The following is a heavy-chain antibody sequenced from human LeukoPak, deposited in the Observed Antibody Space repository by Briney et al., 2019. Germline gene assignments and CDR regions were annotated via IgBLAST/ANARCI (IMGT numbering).Heavy chain of an antibody. CDR3: ARGTTDYYDSSGYFVFDY. V-gene: IGHV1-8*01. D-gene: IGHD3-22*01. Sequence: GASVKVSCKASGYTFTSYDINWVRQATGQGLEWMGWMNPNSGNTGYAQKFQGRVTMTRNTSISTAYMELSSLRSEDTAVYYCARGTTDYYDSSGYFVFDYWGQGTLVTVSS. J-gene: IGHJ4*02. CDR1: GYTFTSYD. CDR2: MNPNSGNT.